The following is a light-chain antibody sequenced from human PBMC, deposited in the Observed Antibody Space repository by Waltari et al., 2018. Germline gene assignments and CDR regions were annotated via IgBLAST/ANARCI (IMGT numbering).Light chain of an antibody. V-gene: IGKV1-5*03. CDR3: QQYNTYSTYT. Sequence: DIQMTQSPSILSASVGDRVTITCRASQSIRTWLAWYQQKPGKAPKLLLYSTSNLETGVPSRFIGSGSGTEFSLPISRLQPDDFATYDCQQYNTYSTYTFGQGTKLEIK. CDR1: QSIRTW. J-gene: IGKJ2*01. CDR2: STS.